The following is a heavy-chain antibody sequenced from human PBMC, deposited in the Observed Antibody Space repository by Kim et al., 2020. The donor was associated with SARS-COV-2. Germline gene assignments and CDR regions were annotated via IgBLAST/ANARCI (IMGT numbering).Heavy chain of an antibody. J-gene: IGHJ4*02. CDR1: GFTFSSYG. CDR3: ARDQYYYDSSGSFDY. CDR2: IWYDGSNK. Sequence: GGSLRLSCAASGFTFSSYGMHWVRQAPGKGLEWVAVIWYDGSNKYYADSVKGRFTISRDNSKNTLYLQMNSLRAEDTAVYYCARDQYYYDSSGSFDYWGQGTLVTVSS. D-gene: IGHD3-22*01. V-gene: IGHV3-33*01.